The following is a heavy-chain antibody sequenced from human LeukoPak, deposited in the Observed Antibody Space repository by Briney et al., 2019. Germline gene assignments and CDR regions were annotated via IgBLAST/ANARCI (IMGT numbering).Heavy chain of an antibody. D-gene: IGHD2-21*02. J-gene: IGHJ6*02. Sequence: GGSLRLSCAASGFTFTSYAMHWVRQAPGKGLEYVSAISSNGGSRYYANSVKGRFTISRDNSKNTLYLQMGSLRPEDMAVYYCARDLVVVATAIYYYYGLDVWGQGTTVTVSS. CDR2: ISSNGGSR. CDR3: ARDLVVVATAIYYYYGLDV. V-gene: IGHV3-64*01. CDR1: GFTFTSYA.